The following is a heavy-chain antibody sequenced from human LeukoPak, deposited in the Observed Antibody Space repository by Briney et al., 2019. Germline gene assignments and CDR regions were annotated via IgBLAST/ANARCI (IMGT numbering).Heavy chain of an antibody. CDR2: ISDYNGNT. Sequence: ASVKGSCKASGYTFTSYGISWVRRAPGQGLEGMGWISDYNGNTNYAQKFEGRVTITADEPTSTAYMELSSLRSEDTAVYYCARDGSGGSWIHFDYWGQGTLVTVSS. V-gene: IGHV1-18*01. D-gene: IGHD2-15*01. J-gene: IGHJ4*02. CDR3: ARDGSGGSWIHFDY. CDR1: GYTFTSYG.